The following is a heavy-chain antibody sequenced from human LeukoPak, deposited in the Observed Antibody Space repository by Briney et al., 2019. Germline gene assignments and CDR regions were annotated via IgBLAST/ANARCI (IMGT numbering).Heavy chain of an antibody. Sequence: SETLSLTCSVSGGSISSYYWSWIRQPPGKGLEWVGYIYYSGSTNYNPSLKSRVTISVDTSKHQFSLKLSSVTAADTAVYYCARIYGRPPRFDPWGQGTLVTVSS. D-gene: IGHD3-10*01. V-gene: IGHV4-59*01. CDR2: IYYSGST. CDR3: ARIYGRPPRFDP. CDR1: GGSISSYY. J-gene: IGHJ5*02.